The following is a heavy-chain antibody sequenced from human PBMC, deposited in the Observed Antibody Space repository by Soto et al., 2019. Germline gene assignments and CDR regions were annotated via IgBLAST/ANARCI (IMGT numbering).Heavy chain of an antibody. CDR1: DGSISSGGYY. J-gene: IGHJ6*02. CDR3: ARGPHDSGYDWLYYYYGMDV. Sequence: SVTCTVSDGSISSGGYYWSSNNKHPGKGLEWIGYIYYSGSTYYNPSLKSRVTIPVDTSKNQFSLKLSSVTAADTAVYYCARGPHDSGYDWLYYYYGMDVWGQGTTVTVSS. V-gene: IGHV4-31*03. CDR2: IYYSGST. D-gene: IGHD5-12*01.